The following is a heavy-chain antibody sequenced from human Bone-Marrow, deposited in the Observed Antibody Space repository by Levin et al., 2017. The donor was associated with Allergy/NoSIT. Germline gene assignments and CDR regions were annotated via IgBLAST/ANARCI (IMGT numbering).Heavy chain of an antibody. CDR1: GFTVSSHY. J-gene: IGHJ4*02. CDR2: IYSGGST. CDR3: ARDLRWFGELSTPASSI. Sequence: GESLKISCAASGFTVSSHYMSWVRQAPGKGLEWVSVIYSGGSTYYADSVKGRFTISRDNSKNTLYLQMNSLRAEDTAVYYCARDLRWFGELSTPASSIWGQGTLVTVSS. D-gene: IGHD3-10*01. V-gene: IGHV3-66*01.